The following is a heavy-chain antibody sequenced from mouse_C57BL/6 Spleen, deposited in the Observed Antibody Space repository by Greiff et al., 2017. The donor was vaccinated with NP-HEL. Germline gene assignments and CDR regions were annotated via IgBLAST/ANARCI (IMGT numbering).Heavy chain of an antibody. J-gene: IGHJ2*01. CDR1: GYTFTSYW. CDR3: ARDGSSGYFDY. D-gene: IGHD3-2*02. CDR2: IDPSDSET. V-gene: IGHV1-52*01. Sequence: QVQLQQPGAELVRPGSSVKLSCKASGYTFTSYWMHWVKQRPIQGLEWIGNIDPSDSETHYNQKFKDKATLTVDQSSSTAYMQLSSLTSEDSAVYYCARDGSSGYFDYWGQGTTLTVSS.